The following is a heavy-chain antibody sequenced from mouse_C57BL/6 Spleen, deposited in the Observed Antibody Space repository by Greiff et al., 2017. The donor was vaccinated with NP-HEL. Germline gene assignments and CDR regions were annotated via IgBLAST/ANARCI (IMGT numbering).Heavy chain of an antibody. V-gene: IGHV1-26*01. Sequence: EVQLQQSGPELVKPGASVKISCKASGYTFTDYYMNWVKQSHGKSLEWIGDINPNNGGTSYNQKFKGKATLTVDKSSSTAYMELRSLTSEDSAVYYCARSDTVGPRDYFDYWGQGTTLTVSS. CDR2: INPNNGGT. D-gene: IGHD1-1*01. CDR1: GYTFTDYY. CDR3: ARSDTVGPRDYFDY. J-gene: IGHJ2*01.